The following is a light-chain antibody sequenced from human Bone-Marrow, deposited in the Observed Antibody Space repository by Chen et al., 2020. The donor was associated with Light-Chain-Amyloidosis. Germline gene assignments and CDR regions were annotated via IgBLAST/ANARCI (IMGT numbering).Light chain of an antibody. CDR1: NIGSEI. CDR3: QVWDSSSDDYV. CDR2: DDS. V-gene: IGLV3-21*02. J-gene: IGLJ1*01. Sequence: SYVLSQPPPESVAPGQTARFTCGGYNIGSEIVHGYQQRLGQGPVLLVYDDSERPSGSPERFSGSNSGDTATLTISRVEAGDEADYYCQVWDSSSDDYVFGTGTKVTVL.